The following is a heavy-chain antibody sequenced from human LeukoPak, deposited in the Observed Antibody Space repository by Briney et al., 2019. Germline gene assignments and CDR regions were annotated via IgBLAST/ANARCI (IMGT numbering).Heavy chain of an antibody. V-gene: IGHV1-46*01. CDR3: ARGYCSGGSCYLIDF. CDR2: INPSGGST. CDR1: GYTFTSYY. J-gene: IGHJ4*02. D-gene: IGHD2-15*01. Sequence: ASVKVSCKASGYTFTSYYMHWVRQAPGQGLEWMGIINPSGGSTSYAQNFQGRVTMTRDTSTRTVYMELSSLISEDTAVHYCARGYCSGGSCYLIDFWGQGTLVTVSS.